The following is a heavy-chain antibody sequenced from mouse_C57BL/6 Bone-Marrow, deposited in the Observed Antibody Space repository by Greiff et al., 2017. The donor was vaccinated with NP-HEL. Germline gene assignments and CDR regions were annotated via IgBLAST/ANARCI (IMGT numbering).Heavy chain of an antibody. CDR1: GYTFTSYW. V-gene: IGHV1-69*01. J-gene: IGHJ4*01. Sequence: QVQLQQPGAELVMPGASVKLSCKASGYTFTSYWMHWVKQRPGQGLEWIGEIDPSDSYTNYNQKFKGKSTLTVDKSSSTAYMQLSSLTSEDSAVYYCARENYDYDGHYYAMDYWGQGTSVTVSS. CDR3: ARENYDYDGHYYAMDY. CDR2: IDPSDSYT. D-gene: IGHD2-4*01.